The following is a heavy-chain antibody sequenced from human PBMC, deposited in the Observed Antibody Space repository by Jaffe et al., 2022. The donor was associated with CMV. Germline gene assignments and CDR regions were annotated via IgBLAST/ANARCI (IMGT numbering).Heavy chain of an antibody. CDR1: GGSISSTSYY. CDR3: ARFDRIYYYDTGDYSLRGYFDF. D-gene: IGHD3-22*01. CDR2: IYYSGST. J-gene: IGHJ4*02. Sequence: QLQLQESGPGLVKPSETLSLTCTVSGGSISSTSYYWGWIRQPPGKGLEWIGTIYYSGSTYYNPSLKSRVTMSVDTSKNQFSLKLSSVTAADTAVYFCARFDRIYYYDTGDYSLRGYFDFWGQGTLVTVSS. V-gene: IGHV4-39*01.